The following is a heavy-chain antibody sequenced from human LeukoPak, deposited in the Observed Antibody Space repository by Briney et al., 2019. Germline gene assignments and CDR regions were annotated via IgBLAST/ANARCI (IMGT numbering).Heavy chain of an antibody. V-gene: IGHV1-46*01. CDR3: ARDHREILTGYYRFLY. CDR2: INPSGGST. D-gene: IGHD3-9*01. J-gene: IGHJ4*02. CDR1: GYTFTSYY. Sequence: ASVKVSCKASGYTFTSYYMHWVRQAPGQGLEWMGIINPSGGSTSYAQKFQGRVTMTRDMSTSTVYMELSSLRSEDTAVYYCARDHREILTGYYRFLYWGQGTLVTVSS.